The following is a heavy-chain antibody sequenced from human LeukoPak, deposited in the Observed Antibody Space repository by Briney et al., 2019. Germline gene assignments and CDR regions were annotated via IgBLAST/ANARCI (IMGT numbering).Heavy chain of an antibody. CDR1: GYIYTDYY. V-gene: IGHV1-2*02. D-gene: IGHD6-13*01. Sequence: GASVKVSCKASGYIYTDYYMHWVRQAPGQGLEWMGWINPNSGGTNYAQKFQGRVTMTRDTSISTAYMELRRLTSDDTAVYYCARALGSGGYFDYWGQGTLVTVSS. CDR3: ARALGSGGYFDY. J-gene: IGHJ4*02. CDR2: INPNSGGT.